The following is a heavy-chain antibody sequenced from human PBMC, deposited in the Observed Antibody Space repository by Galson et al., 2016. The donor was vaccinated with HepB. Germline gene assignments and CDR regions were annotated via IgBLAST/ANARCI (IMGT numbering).Heavy chain of an antibody. CDR1: GFTFRGYA. J-gene: IGHJ4*02. CDR3: ARDESQFGSAWYYFEY. V-gene: IGHV3-30-3*01. CDR2: TSYDGGDK. Sequence: SLRLSCAASGFTFRGYAMHWVRQAPGKGLEWVAVTSYDGGDKDYADSVKGRFTISRDNSKNTLYLQMNSLRDEDTAVYYCARDESQFGSAWYYFEYWGQGTLVTVSS. D-gene: IGHD6-13*01.